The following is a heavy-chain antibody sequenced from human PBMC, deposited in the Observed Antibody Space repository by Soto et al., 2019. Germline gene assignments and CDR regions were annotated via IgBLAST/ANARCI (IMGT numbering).Heavy chain of an antibody. CDR1: EGNIINHG. CDR2: IFSSGSA. D-gene: IGHD1-26*01. Sequence: SCRVAEGNIINHGGSCIRKHQGKGLEWLGNIFSSGSANYNPSLKSRVTISVDTSKNQFSLKLKSVTAADTAVYYCARGTTYSGSPKLDDWGPGTLVT. CDR3: ARGTTYSGSPKLDD. V-gene: IGHV4-59*11. J-gene: IGHJ4*02.